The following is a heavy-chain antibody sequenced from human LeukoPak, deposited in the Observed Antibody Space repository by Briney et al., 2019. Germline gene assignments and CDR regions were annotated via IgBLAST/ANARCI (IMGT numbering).Heavy chain of an antibody. V-gene: IGHV3-11*04. CDR3: AIQITMIVVVPYFDY. D-gene: IGHD3-22*01. CDR2: ISGSGTTT. CDR1: GLTFSDYY. Sequence: GGCLRLSCAASGLTFSDYYMTWIRQAPGKGLEWVSSISGSGTTTYSADSVRGRFTVSRDNAKNSVFLYMNSLRAEDTAVYYCAIQITMIVVVPYFDYWGQGTLVTVPS. J-gene: IGHJ4*02.